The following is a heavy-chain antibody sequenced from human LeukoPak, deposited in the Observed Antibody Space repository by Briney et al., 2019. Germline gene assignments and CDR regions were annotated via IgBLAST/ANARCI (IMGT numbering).Heavy chain of an antibody. CDR3: ARDKGAGRYFDY. J-gene: IGHJ4*02. Sequence: PGGSLRLSCAASGFTFSSYSMNWVRQAPGKGLEWVAVIGHDGSSQWYADSVKGQFTISRDNSQNMLYLQMNSLRVEDTAIYYCARDKGAGRYFDYWGQGILVAVSS. CDR2: IGHDGSSQ. V-gene: IGHV3-33*08. D-gene: IGHD3-16*02. CDR1: GFTFSSYS.